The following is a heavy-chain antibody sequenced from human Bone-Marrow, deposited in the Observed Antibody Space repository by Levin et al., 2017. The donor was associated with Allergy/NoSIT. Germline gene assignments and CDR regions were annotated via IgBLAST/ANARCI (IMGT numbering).Heavy chain of an antibody. D-gene: IGHD4-11*01. CDR1: GFTFSSYE. Sequence: GGSLRLSCAASGFTFSSYEMNWVRQAPGKGLEWVSYISSSGSTIYYADSVKGRFTISRDNAKNSLYLQMNSLRAEDTAVYYCARDRVDYSNWEPYYYYGMDVWGQGTTVTVSS. J-gene: IGHJ6*02. V-gene: IGHV3-48*03. CDR2: ISSSGSTI. CDR3: ARDRVDYSNWEPYYYYGMDV.